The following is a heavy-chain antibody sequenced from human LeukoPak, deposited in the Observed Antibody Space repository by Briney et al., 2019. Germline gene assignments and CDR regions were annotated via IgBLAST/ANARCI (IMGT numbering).Heavy chain of an antibody. CDR2: IIPILGTV. J-gene: IGHJ6*03. Sequence: GASVKVSCKASGATFSSYAINWVRQAPGQGLEWMGRIIPILGTVNYAQKFQGRVTIIADKFTSTAYMEVSSLRSEDTAVYYCASPTHWATDYYMDVWGKGTTVTVSS. CDR1: GATFSSYA. D-gene: IGHD1-26*01. V-gene: IGHV1-69*04. CDR3: ASPTHWATDYYMDV.